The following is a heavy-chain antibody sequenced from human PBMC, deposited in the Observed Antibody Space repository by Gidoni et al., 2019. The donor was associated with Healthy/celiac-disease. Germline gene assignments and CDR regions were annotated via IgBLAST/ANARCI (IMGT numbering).Heavy chain of an antibody. V-gene: IGHV3-74*01. J-gene: IGHJ3*02. Sequence: EVQLVESGGGVVQPGGSLRLACAASGFTFSSYWMHWVRQAPGKGLVWVSRITSDGSSTSYADSVKGRFTISRDNAKNTLYLQMNSLRAEDTAVYYCARVEYYDYIWGSYRPDAFDIWGQGTMVTVSS. CDR1: GFTFSSYW. D-gene: IGHD3-16*02. CDR2: ITSDGSST. CDR3: ARVEYYDYIWGSYRPDAFDI.